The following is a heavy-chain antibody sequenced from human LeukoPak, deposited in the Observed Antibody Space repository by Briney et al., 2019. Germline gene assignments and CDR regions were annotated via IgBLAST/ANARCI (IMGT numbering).Heavy chain of an antibody. D-gene: IGHD3-3*01. CDR2: ISSNGGST. CDR3: VKDRIFGVVIGDY. J-gene: IGHJ4*02. V-gene: IGHV3-64D*06. CDR1: GFTFSSYA. Sequence: GSLRLSCSASGFTFSSYAMHWVRPAPGKGLEYVSAISSNGGSTYYADSVKGRFTISRDNSKNTLYLQMSSLRAEDTAVYHCVKDRIFGVVIGDYWGQGTLVTVSS.